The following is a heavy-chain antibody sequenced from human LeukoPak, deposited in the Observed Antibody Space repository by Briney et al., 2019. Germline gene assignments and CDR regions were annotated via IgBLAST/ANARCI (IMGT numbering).Heavy chain of an antibody. D-gene: IGHD1-14*01. J-gene: IGHJ6*03. V-gene: IGHV4-34*01. CDR3: ARVGGSITGRNYYYYMDV. CDR2: INHSGST. Sequence: SETLSLTCAVSGGSFSGYYWSWIRQPPGKGLEWIGEINHSGSTNYNPSLKSRVTISVDTSKNQFSLKLSSVTAADTAVYYCARVGGSITGRNYYYYMDVWGKGTTVTVSS. CDR1: GGSFSGYY.